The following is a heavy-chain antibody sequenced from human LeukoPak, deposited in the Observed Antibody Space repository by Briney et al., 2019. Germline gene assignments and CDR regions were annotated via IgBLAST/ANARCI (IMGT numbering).Heavy chain of an antibody. CDR1: GGTFSSYA. CDR3: ARENGDIVVVVAAGSWFDP. Sequence: SVKVSCKASGGTFSSYAISWVRQAPGQGLEWMGRIIPIFGTANYAQKFQGRVTITTDESTSTAYMELSSLRSEDTAVYYCARENGDIVVVVAAGSWFDPWGQGTLVTVSS. V-gene: IGHV1-69*05. CDR2: IIPIFGTA. J-gene: IGHJ5*02. D-gene: IGHD2-15*01.